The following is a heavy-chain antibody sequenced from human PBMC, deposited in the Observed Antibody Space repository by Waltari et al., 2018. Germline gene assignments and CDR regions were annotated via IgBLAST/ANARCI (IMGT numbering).Heavy chain of an antibody. V-gene: IGHV3-30-3*01. Sequence: QVQLVESGGGVVQPRRSLRPPCAASGFTFSSYALHWVRPAPGTGLEWVAVISYDGSNKYYADSVKGRFTISRDNSKNTLYLQMNSLRAEDTAVYYCARDQYGYSYGLYYYYGMDVWGQGTTVTVSS. D-gene: IGHD5-18*01. J-gene: IGHJ6*02. CDR1: GFTFSSYA. CDR3: ARDQYGYSYGLYYYYGMDV. CDR2: ISYDGSNK.